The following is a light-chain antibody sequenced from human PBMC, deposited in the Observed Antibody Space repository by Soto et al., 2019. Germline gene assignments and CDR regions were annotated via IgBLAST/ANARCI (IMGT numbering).Light chain of an antibody. V-gene: IGLV2-14*01. CDR3: SSYTSSSSYV. CDR1: SSDVGGYNY. Sequence: QSVLTQPASVSGSPGQSITISCTGTSSDVGGYNYVSWYQQHPGKAPKLMLYDVSNRPSGVSNRVSGSKSGNTASLTISGLQAVDEADYYCSSYTSSSSYVFGTGTKLTVL. CDR2: DVS. J-gene: IGLJ1*01.